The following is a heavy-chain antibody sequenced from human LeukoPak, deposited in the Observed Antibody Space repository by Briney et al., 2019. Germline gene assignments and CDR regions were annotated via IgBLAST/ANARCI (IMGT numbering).Heavy chain of an antibody. Sequence: ASVKVSCKASGYTFTGYYMHWVRQAPGQGLEWMGRINPNSGGTNYAQKFQGRVTMTRDTSISTAYMELSRLRSDDTAAYYCARDQLGSHDAFDIWGQGTMVTVSS. CDR2: INPNSGGT. D-gene: IGHD1-26*01. J-gene: IGHJ3*02. CDR3: ARDQLGSHDAFDI. CDR1: GYTFTGYY. V-gene: IGHV1-2*06.